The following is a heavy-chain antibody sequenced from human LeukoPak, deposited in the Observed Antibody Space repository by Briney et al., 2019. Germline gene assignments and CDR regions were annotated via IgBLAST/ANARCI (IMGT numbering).Heavy chain of an antibody. V-gene: IGHV4-34*01. CDR2: INHSGST. Sequence: PSETLSLTCVVYGGSFSGYYWSWIRQPPGKGLEWIGEINHSGSTNYNPFLKSRVAISVDTSKNQFSLKLSSVTAADTAVYYCARAAAAGSWFDPWGQGTLVTVSS. J-gene: IGHJ5*02. D-gene: IGHD6-13*01. CDR3: ARAAAAGSWFDP. CDR1: GGSFSGYY.